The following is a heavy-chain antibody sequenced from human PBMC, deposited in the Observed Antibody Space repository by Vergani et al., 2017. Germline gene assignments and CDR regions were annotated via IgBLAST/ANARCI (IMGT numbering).Heavy chain of an antibody. Sequence: QVQLVESGGGVVQPGRSLRLSCTASGFTFSSYAMHWVRQAPGKGLEWGAVISYDGSNKYYADSVKGRFTISRDNSKNTLYLQMNSLRAEDTAVYYCARVFTAAGTRYFDYWGQGTLVTVSS. D-gene: IGHD6-13*01. CDR2: ISYDGSNK. J-gene: IGHJ4*02. V-gene: IGHV3-30*04. CDR3: ARVFTAAGTRYFDY. CDR1: GFTFSSYA.